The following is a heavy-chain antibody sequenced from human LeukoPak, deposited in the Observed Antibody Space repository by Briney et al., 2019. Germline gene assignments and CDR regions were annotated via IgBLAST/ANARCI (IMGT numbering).Heavy chain of an antibody. J-gene: IGHJ4*02. Sequence: SETLSLTCTVSGGSISSSSYYWGWIRQPPGKGLEWIGSIYYSGSTYYNPSLKSRVTISVDTSKNQFSLKLSSVTAADTAVYYCARGGYNYGVDYWGQGTLVTVSS. D-gene: IGHD5-18*01. CDR3: ARGGYNYGVDY. V-gene: IGHV4-39*01. CDR2: IYYSGST. CDR1: GGSISSSSYY.